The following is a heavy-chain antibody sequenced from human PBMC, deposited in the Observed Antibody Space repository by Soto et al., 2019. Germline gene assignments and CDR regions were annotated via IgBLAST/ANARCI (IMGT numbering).Heavy chain of an antibody. CDR3: EREESRYSSVPMV. CDR2: IIPIFGTA. D-gene: IGHD6-19*01. CDR1: VGTFSSYA. J-gene: IGHJ4*02. Sequence: QVQLVQSGAEVKKPGSSVKVSCKASVGTFSSYAISWVRQAPGQGLEWMGGIIPIFGTANYAQKLQGRVTITADESMSTDYMELSSLRSEDTSVYYGEREESRYSSVPMVWGQGTLVTVSS. V-gene: IGHV1-69*01.